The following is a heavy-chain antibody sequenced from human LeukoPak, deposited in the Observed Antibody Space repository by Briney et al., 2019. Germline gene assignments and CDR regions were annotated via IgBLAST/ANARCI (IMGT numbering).Heavy chain of an antibody. CDR3: ARDEYSYGTYYYYGMDV. Sequence: GGSLRLSCAASGLTVSSSYMSWVRQAPGKGLEWVSIIYNDGSTYYADSMKGRFTISRDNSKNTLYLQMNSLRAEDTAVYYCARDEYSYGTYYYYGMDVWGQGTTVTVSS. CDR1: GLTVSSSY. CDR2: IYNDGST. V-gene: IGHV3-53*01. D-gene: IGHD5-18*01. J-gene: IGHJ6*02.